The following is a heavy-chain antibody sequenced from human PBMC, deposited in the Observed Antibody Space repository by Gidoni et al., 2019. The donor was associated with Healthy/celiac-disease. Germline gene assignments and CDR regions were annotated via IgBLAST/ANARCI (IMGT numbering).Heavy chain of an antibody. CDR2: IYSGGSP. Sequence: EVQLVESGGGLIQPGGSLRLSCAASGFTVSSNYMSWVRQAPGKGLEWVAVIYSGGSPYYADSVKGRFTISRDNSKNTLYLQMNSLRAEDTAVYYCARVIPNRAGGMDVWGQGTTVTVSS. CDR1: GFTVSSNY. J-gene: IGHJ6*02. D-gene: IGHD2-21*01. CDR3: ARVIPNRAGGMDV. V-gene: IGHV3-53*01.